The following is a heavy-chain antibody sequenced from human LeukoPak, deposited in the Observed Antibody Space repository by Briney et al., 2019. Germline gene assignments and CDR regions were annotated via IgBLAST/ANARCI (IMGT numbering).Heavy chain of an antibody. CDR3: ARVRLSGTYLDAFDI. J-gene: IGHJ3*02. CDR1: GGSVSSYY. V-gene: IGHV4-59*02. D-gene: IGHD1-26*01. CDR2: IYYSGST. Sequence: PSETLSLTRTVSGGSVSSYYWSWIRQPPGKGLEWIGYIYYSGSTNYNPSLKSRVTISVDTSKNQFSLKLNSITTADTAVYYCARVRLSGTYLDAFDIWGQGTMVTVPS.